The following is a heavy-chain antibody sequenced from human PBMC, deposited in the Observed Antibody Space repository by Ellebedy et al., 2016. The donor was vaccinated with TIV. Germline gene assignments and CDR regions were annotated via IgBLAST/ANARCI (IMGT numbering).Heavy chain of an antibody. J-gene: IGHJ6*03. CDR3: ARAWDWGDNSRYYMDV. Sequence: ASVKVSCXASGYTFTSYDVNWVRQATGQGLEWMGRMDPNNGNTVYARKFQGRVTMTRNTSITTAFMEVTSLRSEDTAVYYCARAWDWGDNSRYYMDVWGRGTTVTVSS. CDR1: GYTFTSYD. V-gene: IGHV1-8*01. D-gene: IGHD3-10*01. CDR2: MDPNNGNT.